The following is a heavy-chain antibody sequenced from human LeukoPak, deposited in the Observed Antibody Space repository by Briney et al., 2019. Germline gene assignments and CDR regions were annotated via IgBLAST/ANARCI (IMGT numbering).Heavy chain of an antibody. CDR1: GFTVSSNY. J-gene: IGHJ4*02. CDR2: IYSGGST. CDR3: VCGYSYGYPFDY. Sequence: GGSLRLSCAASGFTVSSNYMSWVRQAPGKGLKWVSVIYSGGSTYYADSVKGRFTISRDNSKNTLYLQMNSLRAEDTAVYYCVCGYSYGYPFDYWGQGTLVTVSS. V-gene: IGHV3-53*01. D-gene: IGHD5-18*01.